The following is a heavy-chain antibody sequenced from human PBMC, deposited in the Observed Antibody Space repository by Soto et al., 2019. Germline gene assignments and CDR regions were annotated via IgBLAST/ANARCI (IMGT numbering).Heavy chain of an antibody. CDR2: VYRTGAT. V-gene: IGHV4-30-2*06. D-gene: IGHD2-2*01. J-gene: IGHJ6*02. CDR3: ARESYAMSSFALDV. Sequence: QLQLQESGSGLVETAQTLSLTCIVSGDSISSGGFPWTWIRQSTGKGLECIGYVYRTGATSYNPSRESRASISVDTSRNQFSLKLMSVTPADAAVYFCARESYAMSSFALDVWGRGTAATVSS. CDR1: GDSISSGGFP.